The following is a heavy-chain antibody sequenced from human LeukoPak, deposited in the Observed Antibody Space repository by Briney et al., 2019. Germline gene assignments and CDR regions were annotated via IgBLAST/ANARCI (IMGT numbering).Heavy chain of an antibody. J-gene: IGHJ6*03. CDR2: SSSGSTI. CDR1: GFTFSSYW. Sequence: GGSLRLSCAASGFTFSSYWMSWVRQAPGKALEWVSGSSSGSTIYYADSVKGRFTISRDNAKNSLYLQMNSLRAEDTAVYYCARRNYDFWSGTNYYYYMDVWGKGTTVTVSS. CDR3: ARRNYDFWSGTNYYYYMDV. D-gene: IGHD3-3*01. V-gene: IGHV3-48*01.